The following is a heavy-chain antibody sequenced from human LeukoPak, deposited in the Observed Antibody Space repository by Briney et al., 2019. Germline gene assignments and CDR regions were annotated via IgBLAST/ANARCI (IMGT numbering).Heavy chain of an antibody. CDR2: IYYSGST. CDR1: GGSISSSSYY. V-gene: IGHV4-39*07. J-gene: IGHJ5*02. Sequence: SETLSLTCTVSGGSISSSSYYWGWIRQPPGKGLEWIGSIYYSGSTYYNPSLKSRVTISVDTSKNQFSLKLSSVTAADTAVYYCARENRRTIYAPNWFDPWGQGTLVTVSS. D-gene: IGHD2/OR15-2a*01. CDR3: ARENRRTIYAPNWFDP.